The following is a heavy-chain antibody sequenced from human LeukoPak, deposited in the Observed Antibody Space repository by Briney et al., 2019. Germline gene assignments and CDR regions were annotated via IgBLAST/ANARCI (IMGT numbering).Heavy chain of an antibody. V-gene: IGHV1-2*02. J-gene: IGHJ5*02. D-gene: IGHD4-17*01. Sequence: ASVKVSCKASGYTFTGYYMHWVRQVPGQGLEWMGWINPNSGGTNYAQKFQGRVTMTRDTSISTAYMELSRLRSDDTAVYYCARDHYGDYYRFDPWGQGTLVTVSS. CDR3: ARDHYGDYYRFDP. CDR2: INPNSGGT. CDR1: GYTFTGYY.